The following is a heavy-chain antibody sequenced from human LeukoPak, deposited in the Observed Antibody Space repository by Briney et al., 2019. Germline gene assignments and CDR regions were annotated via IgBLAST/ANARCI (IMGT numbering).Heavy chain of an antibody. D-gene: IGHD3-22*01. J-gene: IGHJ3*02. Sequence: GGSLQISCQGSGSSFTSYWIGGAGQLPGKGLEWMEIIYHSDSDTRYSPCFQGQVTISADKSIITAYLQWSSLKASDTAMYYCARPITMIVVGAFDIWGQGTMVTVSS. CDR1: GSSFTSYW. CDR2: IYHSDSDT. CDR3: ARPITMIVVGAFDI. V-gene: IGHV5-51*01.